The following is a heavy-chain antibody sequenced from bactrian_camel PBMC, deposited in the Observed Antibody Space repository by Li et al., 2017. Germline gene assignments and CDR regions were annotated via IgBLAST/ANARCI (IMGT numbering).Heavy chain of an antibody. Sequence: VQLVESGGGSVQAGGSLRLSCAASGYTYNRNCMAWFRQAPGKEREGVAAFGRDGSTSYAGSVKGRFTISKENSKNTLYLQMNSLKPEDTAMYYCAADRPPLWPSGSLFERGFNHWGQGTQVTVS. D-gene: IGHD1*01. CDR2: FGRDGST. CDR3: AADRPPLWPSGSLFERGFNH. J-gene: IGHJ4*01. CDR1: GYTYNRNC. V-gene: IGHV3S26*01.